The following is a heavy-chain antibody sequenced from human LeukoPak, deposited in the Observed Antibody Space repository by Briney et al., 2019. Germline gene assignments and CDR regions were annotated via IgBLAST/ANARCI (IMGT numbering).Heavy chain of an antibody. CDR1: GGSISSGDYY. J-gene: IGHJ4*02. D-gene: IGHD5-12*01. CDR3: ARHALRGGFDS. Sequence: SQTLSLTCTVSGGSISSGDYYWSWIRQPPGKGLEWIAYIYETGHTGYNPSLKTRVTISLDTSKNQFSLKLNSVTAADTAVYYCARHALRGGFDSRGQGTLVAVSS. CDR2: IYETGHT. V-gene: IGHV4-30-4*01.